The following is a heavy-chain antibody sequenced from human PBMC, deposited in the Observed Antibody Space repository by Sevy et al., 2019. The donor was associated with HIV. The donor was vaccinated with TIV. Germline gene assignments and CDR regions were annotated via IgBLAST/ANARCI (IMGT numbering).Heavy chain of an antibody. Sequence: GGSLRLSCTASGFTFSSAWMSWVRQAPGKGLEWVGRIKSEFDGGAIDYAAPVKGRFSISREDSKTTVYLQMNRLKTANTAVYYCITDPTYRGYDEEVVNYYFYGMDVWGQGTTVTVSS. J-gene: IGHJ6*02. V-gene: IGHV3-15*01. D-gene: IGHD5-12*01. CDR3: ITDPTYRGYDEEVVNYYFYGMDV. CDR2: IKSEFDGGAI. CDR1: GFTFSSAW.